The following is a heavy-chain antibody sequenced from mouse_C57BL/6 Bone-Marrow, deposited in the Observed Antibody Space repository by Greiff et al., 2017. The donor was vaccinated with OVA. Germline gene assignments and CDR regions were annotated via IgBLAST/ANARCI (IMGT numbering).Heavy chain of an antibody. CDR3: DRSDYDGSSTYWYVDV. V-gene: IGHV6-6*01. D-gene: IGHD1-1*01. Sequence: DVQLVESGGGLVQPGGSMKLSCAASGFTFSDAWMAWVRQSPEKGLEWVAEIRNKANNHATYDAESVKGRFTISRDDSNSSVYLQMNSLRAEDTGIYYCDRSDYDGSSTYWYVDVWGTGTTVTVSS. CDR2: IRNKANNHAT. J-gene: IGHJ1*03. CDR1: GFTFSDAW.